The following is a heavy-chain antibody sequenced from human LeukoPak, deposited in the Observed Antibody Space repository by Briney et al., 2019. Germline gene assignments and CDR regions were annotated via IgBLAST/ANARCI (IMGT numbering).Heavy chain of an antibody. CDR3: ARKLYGSGAYYMDV. CDR1: GVTFSNYA. Sequence: GGSLRLSCSASGVTFSNYAMTWVRQAPGKGLEWVSLIGNGGSTYYADSVKGRFTISRDNSKNTVYLQMNSLRAEDTAVYYCARKLYGSGAYYMDVWGKGTTVTVSS. CDR2: IGNGGST. D-gene: IGHD3-10*01. V-gene: IGHV3-23*01. J-gene: IGHJ6*03.